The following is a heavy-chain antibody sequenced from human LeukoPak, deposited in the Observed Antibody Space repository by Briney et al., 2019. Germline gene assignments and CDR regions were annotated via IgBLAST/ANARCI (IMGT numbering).Heavy chain of an antibody. Sequence: PSETLSLTCAVYGGSFSGYYWSWIRQPPGKGLEWIGEINHSGSTNYNPSLKSRVTISVDTSKNQFSLKPSSVTAADTAVYYCARSWMHSYGLMDVWGQGTTVTVSS. J-gene: IGHJ6*02. CDR1: GGSFSGYY. D-gene: IGHD5-18*01. V-gene: IGHV4-34*01. CDR3: ARSWMHSYGLMDV. CDR2: INHSGST.